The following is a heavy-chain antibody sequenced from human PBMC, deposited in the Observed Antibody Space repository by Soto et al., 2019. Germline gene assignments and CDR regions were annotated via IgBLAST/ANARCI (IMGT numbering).Heavy chain of an antibody. Sequence: QVKLVQSGAEVKKPGSSVKVSCKASGGTFSSYAISWVRQAPGQGLEWMGGIIPIFGTANYAQKFQGRVTITADESTSTACIELRSLRSEDTAVYYCARDVGYCSGGSCYTTNYYYYYGMDGWGQGTTVTVSS. D-gene: IGHD2-15*01. CDR2: IIPIFGTA. CDR1: GGTFSSYA. CDR3: ARDVGYCSGGSCYTTNYYYYYGMDG. J-gene: IGHJ6*02. V-gene: IGHV1-69*12.